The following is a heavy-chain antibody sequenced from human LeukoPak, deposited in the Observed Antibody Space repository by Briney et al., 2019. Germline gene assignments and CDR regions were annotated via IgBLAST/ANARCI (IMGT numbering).Heavy chain of an antibody. CDR2: ISYDGSYN. D-gene: IGHD3-10*01. J-gene: IGHJ1*01. V-gene: IGHV3-30*04. Sequence: PGGSLRLSCAASGFTFNNYPMHWVRQAPGKGLEWVAVISYDGSYNYYADSVKGRFTISRDNSKNTLYLQMNSLRTEDTALYYCAKDRGSLREPYFQHWGQGTLVTVSS. CDR3: AKDRGSLREPYFQH. CDR1: GFTFNNYP.